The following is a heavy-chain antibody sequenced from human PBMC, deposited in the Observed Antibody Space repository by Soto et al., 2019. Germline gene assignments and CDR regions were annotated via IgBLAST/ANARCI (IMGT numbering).Heavy chain of an antibody. D-gene: IGHD1-1*01. CDR1: AFTLSDHD. Sequence: EVQLSESGGGLVQPRGSLRLSCVVSAFTLSDHDMAWVRQATGKGLEWVRRSKRKVESYTKEYAASVKGRFTISRHDSENSLSLQMDSLKTEDTADSYCLAFLSGRPYWGQGTLVTVSS. J-gene: IGHJ4*02. V-gene: IGHV3-72*01. CDR3: LAFLSGRPY. CDR2: SKRKVESYTK.